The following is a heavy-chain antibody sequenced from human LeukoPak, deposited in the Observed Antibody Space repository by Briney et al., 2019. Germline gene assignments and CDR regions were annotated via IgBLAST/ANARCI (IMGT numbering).Heavy chain of an antibody. CDR2: IYTSGST. CDR3: ARDHCSSTSCPFDY. J-gene: IGHJ4*02. CDR1: GGSISSGGYY. D-gene: IGHD2-2*01. V-gene: IGHV4-61*02. Sequence: SETLSLTCTVSGGSISSGGYYWSWIRQPAGKGLEWIGRIYTSGSTNYNPSLKSRVTISVDTSKNQFSLKLSSVTAADTAVYYCARDHCSSTSCPFDYWGQGTLVTVSS.